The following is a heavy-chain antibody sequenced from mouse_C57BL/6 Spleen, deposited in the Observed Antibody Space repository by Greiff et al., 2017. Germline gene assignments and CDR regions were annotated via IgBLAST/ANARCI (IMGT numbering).Heavy chain of an antibody. CDR3: AKTYYSNYGGGFYYYAMDY. D-gene: IGHD2-5*01. CDR2: INPNNGGT. Sequence: VQLQQSGPELVKPGASVKISCKASGYTFTDYYMNWVKQSHGKSLEWIGDINPNNGGTSYNQKFKGKATLTVDKSSSTAYMELRSLTSEDSAVYYCAKTYYSNYGGGFYYYAMDYWGQGTSVTVSS. V-gene: IGHV1-26*01. CDR1: GYTFTDYY. J-gene: IGHJ4*01.